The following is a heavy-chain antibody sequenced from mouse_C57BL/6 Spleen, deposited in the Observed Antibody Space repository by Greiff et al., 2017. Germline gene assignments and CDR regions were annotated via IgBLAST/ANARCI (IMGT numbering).Heavy chain of an antibody. CDR1: GYSITSGYY. CDR3: ARVDYYYAMDY. Sequence: EVKLVESGPGLVKPSQSLSLTCSVTGYSITSGYYWNWIRQFPGNKLEWMGYISYDGSNNYNPSLKNRISITRDTSKNQFFLKLNSVTTEDTATYYCARVDYYYAMDYWGQGTSVTVSS. J-gene: IGHJ4*01. CDR2: ISYDGSN. D-gene: IGHD2-4*01. V-gene: IGHV3-6*01.